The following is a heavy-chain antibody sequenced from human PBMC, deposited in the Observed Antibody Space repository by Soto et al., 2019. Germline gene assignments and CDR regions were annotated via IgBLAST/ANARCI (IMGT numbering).Heavy chain of an antibody. CDR1: GYSFTSHY. J-gene: IGHJ5*02. D-gene: IGHD1-1*01. V-gene: IGHV1-46*03. CDR3: SRDQSWHDLVCWFDP. Sequence: QVQLVQSGAEVKKPGASVKVSCKAIGYSFTSHYMHWVRQAPGQGLEWMGTINCGGVNTAYAQKFQGRVTTTKDTSTSTVYMELTSLTSEDTAVYYCSRDQSWHDLVCWFDPWGQGTLVTVSS. CDR2: INCGGVNT.